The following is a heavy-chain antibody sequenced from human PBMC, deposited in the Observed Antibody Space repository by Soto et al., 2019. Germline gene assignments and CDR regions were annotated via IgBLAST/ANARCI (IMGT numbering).Heavy chain of an antibody. J-gene: IGHJ6*01. Sequence: QVQLVESGGGVVQPGRSLRLSCAASGFTFSNNAMDWVRQAPGTGLEWVAVISYDGSNKDIAESVKGRFTISRDNSKNTLFLQMNSLRAEDTAVYYCARGTTTSAFSAMDVWGQGTTVTVSS. V-gene: IGHV3-30-3*01. CDR2: ISYDGSNK. CDR3: ARGTTTSAFSAMDV. D-gene: IGHD1-1*01. CDR1: GFTFSNNA.